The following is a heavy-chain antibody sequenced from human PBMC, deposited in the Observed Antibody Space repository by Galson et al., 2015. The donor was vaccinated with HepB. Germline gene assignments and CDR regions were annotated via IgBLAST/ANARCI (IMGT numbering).Heavy chain of an antibody. CDR3: TRAFHDFWSGPDY. V-gene: IGHV3-30*04. CDR2: ILHDGRNQ. D-gene: IGHD3-3*01. J-gene: IGHJ4*01. Sequence: SLRLSCAASGFTFSSHAMHWVRQAPGKGLEWVAVILHDGRNQYYADSVKGRFTISRDNSKNTLYLQMNSLRAEDTAIYYCTRAFHDFWSGPDYWGQEPWSPSPQ. CDR1: GFTFSSHA.